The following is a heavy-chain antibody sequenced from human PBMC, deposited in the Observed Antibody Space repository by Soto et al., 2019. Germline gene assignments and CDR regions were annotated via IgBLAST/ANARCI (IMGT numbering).Heavy chain of an antibody. J-gene: IGHJ6*02. V-gene: IGHV3-23*01. D-gene: IGHD2-2*01. CDR1: GFTFSSYA. CDR3: AKHVVVVPAAPAIPPPY. Sequence: EVQLLESGGGLVQPGGSLRLSCAASGFTFSSYAMRWVRQAPGKGLEWVSAISGSSSSIYYAASVKGRFTISRDNSKNTLYLQMNSLRAEDTAVYYCAKHVVVVPAAPAIPPPYWCQGTTVTVSS. CDR2: ISGSSSSI.